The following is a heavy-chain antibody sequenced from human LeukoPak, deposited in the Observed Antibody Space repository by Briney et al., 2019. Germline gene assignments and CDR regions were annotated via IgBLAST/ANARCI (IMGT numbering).Heavy chain of an antibody. Sequence: SETLSLTCSVSGVSITGDEDFWTWIRQPPGKGLELIGYVHHSGNRYYDSSLGSRLTISVDRSKNQFSLKLSSVTGADTAVYYCARNGCSSSTCKTEWGQGTLVIVSS. J-gene: IGHJ4*02. D-gene: IGHD2-2*01. V-gene: IGHV4-30-2*01. CDR2: VHHSGNR. CDR1: GVSITGDEDF. CDR3: ARNGCSSSTCKTE.